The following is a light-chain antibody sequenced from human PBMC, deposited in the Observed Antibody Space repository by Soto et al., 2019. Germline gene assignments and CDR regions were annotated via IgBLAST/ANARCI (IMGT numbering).Light chain of an antibody. CDR2: GAS. CDR1: RSVNSNY. CDR3: QQYISSPLT. J-gene: IGKJ4*01. Sequence: EIVMTQSPGTLSLSPGEGATLSCGASRSVNSNYLAWYQQKPGQAPSLLTYGASSRATDVPDRFSASGSGTDFALTISRLEPEDVAVYYCQQYISSPLTFGGGTKVDIK. V-gene: IGKV3-20*01.